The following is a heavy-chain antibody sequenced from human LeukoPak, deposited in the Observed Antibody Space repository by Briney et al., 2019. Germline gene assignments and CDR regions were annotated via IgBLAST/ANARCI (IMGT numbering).Heavy chain of an antibody. V-gene: IGHV3-23*01. CDR2: IRGSGDST. Sequence: TGGSLRLSCAASGFTFSNYAMGWVRQAPGKGLEWVSAIRGSGDSTYYADSVKGRFTISRDNSENALYLQMNSLRAEDTAIYYCARDRGVVGAFDIWGQGTMVTVSS. CDR3: ARDRGVVGAFDI. CDR1: GFTFSNYA. J-gene: IGHJ3*02.